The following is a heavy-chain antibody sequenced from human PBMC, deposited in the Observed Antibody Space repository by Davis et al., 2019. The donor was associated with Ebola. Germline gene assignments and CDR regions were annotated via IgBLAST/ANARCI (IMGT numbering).Heavy chain of an antibody. CDR2: ITIGETVI. Sequence: PGGSLRLSCAASGFNFSAYEMNWVRQAPGKGLEWISYITIGETVIHYADSVKGRFTIFRDNAKNSLYLEMNSLRAEDTATYYCARDPPGTVTNDYWGQGTLVTVSS. J-gene: IGHJ4*02. V-gene: IGHV3-48*03. D-gene: IGHD4-17*01. CDR3: ARDPPGTVTNDY. CDR1: GFNFSAYE.